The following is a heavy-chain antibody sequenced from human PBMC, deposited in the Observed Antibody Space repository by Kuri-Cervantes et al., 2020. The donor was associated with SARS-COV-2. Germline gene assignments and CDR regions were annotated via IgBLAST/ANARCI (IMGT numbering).Heavy chain of an antibody. CDR3: VKSRGYFDL. V-gene: IGHV3-21*01. CDR2: ISGSGSYI. J-gene: IGHJ2*01. Sequence: GGSLRLSCVATGFTFSGYTMNWVRQAPGKALQWVSSISGSGSYIYYADSVKGRFTISRDNAKNSLYLQMNSLRAEDTAVYYCVKSRGYFDLWGRGTLVTVSS. CDR1: GFTFSGYT.